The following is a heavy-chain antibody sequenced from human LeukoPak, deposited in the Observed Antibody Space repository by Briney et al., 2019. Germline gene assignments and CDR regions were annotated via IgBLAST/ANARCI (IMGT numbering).Heavy chain of an antibody. D-gene: IGHD6-19*01. CDR3: ARRENKQWLVEGAFDI. Sequence: SETLSLTCTVSGDSISSYHYHWSWIRPTPGKGLESIGFIYQSGRTYSNPSLKSRVTISIDRSKNQFSLKLSSVTAADTAVYYCARRENKQWLVEGAFDIWGQGTMVTASS. CDR2: IYQSGRT. V-gene: IGHV4-30-2*01. J-gene: IGHJ3*02. CDR1: GDSISSYHYH.